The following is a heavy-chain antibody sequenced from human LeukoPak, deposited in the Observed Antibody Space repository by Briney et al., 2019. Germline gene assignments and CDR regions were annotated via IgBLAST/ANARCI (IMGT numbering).Heavy chain of an antibody. CDR2: IIPILGIA. J-gene: IGHJ4*02. CDR3: ARDTRPPYDSSGYYFGFDY. V-gene: IGHV1-69*04. Sequence: SVKVSCKASGGTFSSYAISWVRQAPGQGLEWMGRIIPILGIANYAQKFQGRVTITADKSTSTAYMEPSSLRSEDTAVYYCARDTRPPYDSSGYYFGFDYWGQGTLVTVSS. D-gene: IGHD3-22*01. CDR1: GGTFSSYA.